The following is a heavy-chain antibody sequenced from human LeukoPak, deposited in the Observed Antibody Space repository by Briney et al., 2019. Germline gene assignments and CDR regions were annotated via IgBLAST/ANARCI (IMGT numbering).Heavy chain of an antibody. V-gene: IGHV3-21*01. D-gene: IGHD3-16*02. CDR2: ISSSSSYI. CDR3: ARDSAPYRYDYIWGSYRWVPWFDP. CDR1: GFTFSSYS. J-gene: IGHJ5*02. Sequence: GGSLRLSRAASGFTFSSYSMNWVRQAPGKGLEWVSSISSSSSYIYYADSVKGRFTISRDNAKNSLYLQMNSLRAEDTAVYYCARDSAPYRYDYIWGSYRWVPWFDPWGQGTLVTVSS.